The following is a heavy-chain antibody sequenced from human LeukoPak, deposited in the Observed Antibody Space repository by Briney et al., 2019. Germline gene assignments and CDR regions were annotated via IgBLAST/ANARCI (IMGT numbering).Heavy chain of an antibody. CDR1: GFTFNDYA. D-gene: IGHD6-13*01. CDR3: AKGPGAAVGKRYIQH. Sequence: GGSLRLSCAASGFTFNDYAMHWVRQAPGKGLEWVSLISWDSGNTYYADSVKGRFTISRDNSKNSLSLQMNSLRAEDTALYYCAKGPGAAVGKRYIQHWGQGTLVTVSS. V-gene: IGHV3-43D*03. CDR2: ISWDSGNT. J-gene: IGHJ1*01.